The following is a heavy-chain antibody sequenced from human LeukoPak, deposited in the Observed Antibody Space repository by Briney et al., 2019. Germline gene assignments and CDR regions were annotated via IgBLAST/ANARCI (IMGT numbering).Heavy chain of an antibody. CDR1: GFTFSSSA. CDR3: AKGIAVAGRGNDY. D-gene: IGHD6-19*01. J-gene: IGHJ4*02. Sequence: GGSLRLSCASSGFTFSSSAMSWVRQAPGKGLEWVSAVSGSGDNTFYADSVRGRFTISRDNSKNVLYLQMNSLRAEDTAVYYCAKGIAVAGRGNDYWGQGTLVTVSS. CDR2: VSGSGDNT. V-gene: IGHV3-23*01.